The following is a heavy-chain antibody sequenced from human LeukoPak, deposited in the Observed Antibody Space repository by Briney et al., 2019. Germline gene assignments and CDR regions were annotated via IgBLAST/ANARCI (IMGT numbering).Heavy chain of an antibody. Sequence: AASVKVSCKASGGTFSSYAISWVRQAPGQGLEWMGGIIPIFGTANYAQKFQGRVTITADESTSTAYMELSSLRSEDTAVYYCARDVYYDSYFQHWGQGTLVTVSS. CDR1: GGTFSSYA. V-gene: IGHV1-69*13. CDR3: ARDVYYDSYFQH. CDR2: IIPIFGTA. J-gene: IGHJ1*01. D-gene: IGHD3-22*01.